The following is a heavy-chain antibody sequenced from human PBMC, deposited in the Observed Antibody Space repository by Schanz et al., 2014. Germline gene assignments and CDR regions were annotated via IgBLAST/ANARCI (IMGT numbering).Heavy chain of an antibody. V-gene: IGHV4-59*13. D-gene: IGHD3-10*01. J-gene: IGHJ4*02. Sequence: QVQLQESGPGLVKPSETLSLTCTVSGGSMSSFYWNWIRQPPGKGLEYIGLISYGGLSDYNPSLKSRVTISLDTSKNQFSLNLNSVTAADTAVYYCAREWSSFDYWGQGALVSVSS. CDR1: GGSMSSFY. CDR3: AREWSSFDY. CDR2: ISYGGLS.